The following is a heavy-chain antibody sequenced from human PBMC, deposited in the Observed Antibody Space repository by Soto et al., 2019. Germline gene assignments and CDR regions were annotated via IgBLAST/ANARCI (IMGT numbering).Heavy chain of an antibody. Sequence: SQTLSLTCAISGDSVSSNSAAWSWIRQSPSRGLEWLGRTYYRSKWYNDYAVSVKSRITINPDTSKNQFSLQLNSVTPEDTAVYYCARETTPGYCSGGSRRFRCRYFDYWGQGTLVTVSS. J-gene: IGHJ4*02. CDR1: GDSVSSNSAA. CDR2: TYYRSKWYN. V-gene: IGHV6-1*01. D-gene: IGHD2-15*01. CDR3: ARETTPGYCSGGSRRFRCRYFDY.